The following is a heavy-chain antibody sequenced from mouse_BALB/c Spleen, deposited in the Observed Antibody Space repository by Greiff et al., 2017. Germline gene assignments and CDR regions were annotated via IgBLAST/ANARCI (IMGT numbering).Heavy chain of an antibody. Sequence: EVQVVESGGGLVQPGGSMKLSCVASGFTFSNYWMNWVRQSPEKGLEWVAEIRLKSNNYATHYAESVKGRFTISRDDSKSSVYLQMNNLRAEDTGIYYCTRNSLLRSDWYFDVWGAGTTVTVSS. D-gene: IGHD1-2*01. V-gene: IGHV6-6*02. J-gene: IGHJ1*01. CDR2: IRLKSNNYAT. CDR3: TRNSLLRSDWYFDV. CDR1: GFTFSNYW.